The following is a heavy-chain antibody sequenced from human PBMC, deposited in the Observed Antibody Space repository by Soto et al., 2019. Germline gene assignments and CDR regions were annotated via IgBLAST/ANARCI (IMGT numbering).Heavy chain of an antibody. CDR3: AKDHVMVVAGSTFDY. Sequence: XGTLSLTFTVSGYSVSSGSYWWWIRQPPGKGPEWIASIYHGGTTFYNPSLKSRVTVSVDKSNNQFSLKLRSVTAADTAVYYSAKDHVMVVAGSTFDYWGHGTLVTVS. CDR1: GYSVSSGSY. D-gene: IGHD6-19*01. J-gene: IGHJ5*01. CDR2: IYHGGTT. V-gene: IGHV4-38-2*02.